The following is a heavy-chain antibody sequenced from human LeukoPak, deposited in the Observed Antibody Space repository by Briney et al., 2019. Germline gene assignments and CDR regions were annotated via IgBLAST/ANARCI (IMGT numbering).Heavy chain of an antibody. J-gene: IGHJ4*02. D-gene: IGHD3-22*01. Sequence: GGSLRLSCAASGFTFSSYWMSWVRQAPGKGLEWVANIKQDGSEKYYVDSVKGRFTISRDNAKNSLYLQMNSLRAEDTAVYYCARLSSGYYYVGYFDYWGQGTLVTVSS. V-gene: IGHV3-7*01. CDR1: GFTFSSYW. CDR2: IKQDGSEK. CDR3: ARLSSGYYYVGYFDY.